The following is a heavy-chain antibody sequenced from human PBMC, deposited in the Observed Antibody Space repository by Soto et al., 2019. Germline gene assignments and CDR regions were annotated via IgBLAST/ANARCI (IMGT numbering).Heavy chain of an antibody. Sequence: QVQLVESGGGLVKPGGSLRLSCAASGFTFSDYYMSWIRQAPGQGLEWVSSISSSGSTIYYADSVKGRFTISRDNAKNSLYLQMNSLRAEDMAVYYCAREMAVYSSGWTNWFDPWGQGTLVTVSS. D-gene: IGHD6-19*01. CDR2: ISSSGSTI. V-gene: IGHV3-11*01. CDR1: GFTFSDYY. CDR3: AREMAVYSSGWTNWFDP. J-gene: IGHJ5*02.